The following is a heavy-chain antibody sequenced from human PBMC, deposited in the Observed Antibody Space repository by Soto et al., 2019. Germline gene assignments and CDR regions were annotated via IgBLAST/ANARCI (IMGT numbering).Heavy chain of an antibody. CDR1: GFTFSSYE. Sequence: PGGSLRLSCAASGFTFSSYEMNWVRQAPGKGLEWVSYISSSGSTIYYADSVKGRFTISRDNAKDSLYLQMNSLRAEDTAVYYCARLPDYYDSSGYYNAYYYYGMDVWGQGTTVTVSS. CDR2: ISSSGSTI. CDR3: ARLPDYYDSSGYYNAYYYYGMDV. V-gene: IGHV3-48*03. D-gene: IGHD3-22*01. J-gene: IGHJ6*02.